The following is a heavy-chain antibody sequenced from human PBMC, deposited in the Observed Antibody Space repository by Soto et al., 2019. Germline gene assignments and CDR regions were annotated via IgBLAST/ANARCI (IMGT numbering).Heavy chain of an antibody. J-gene: IGHJ4*02. Sequence: GGSLRLSCAASGFTFSSYAMSWVRQAPGKGLEWVSAISGSGGSTYYADSVKGRFTISRDNSKNTLYLQMNSLRADDTAIYYCAKPNLYCSSTSCYDYWGQGTLVTVPS. D-gene: IGHD2-2*01. CDR2: ISGSGGST. V-gene: IGHV3-23*01. CDR1: GFTFSSYA. CDR3: AKPNLYCSSTSCYDY.